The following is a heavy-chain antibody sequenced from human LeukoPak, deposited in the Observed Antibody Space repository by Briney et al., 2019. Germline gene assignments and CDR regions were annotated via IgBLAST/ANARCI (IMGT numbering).Heavy chain of an antibody. CDR2: INQDGSEK. J-gene: IGHJ4*02. V-gene: IGHV3-7*01. CDR3: ARGPRGAAWDYFDY. CDR1: GFTFSSYW. D-gene: IGHD6-13*01. Sequence: GGSLRLSCAASGFTFSSYWMSWVRQAPGKGLEWVANINQDGSEKYYVDSVEGRFNIFRDNAKNSLYLQMNSLRAEDTAVYYCARGPRGAAWDYFDYWGQGTLVTVSS.